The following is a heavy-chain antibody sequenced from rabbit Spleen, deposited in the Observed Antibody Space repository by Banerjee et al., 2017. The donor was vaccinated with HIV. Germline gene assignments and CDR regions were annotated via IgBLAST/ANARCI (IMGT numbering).Heavy chain of an antibody. CDR3: ARGGSNGYGV. CDR1: GFSFSSSDY. D-gene: IGHD1-1*01. J-gene: IGHJ4*01. CDR2: IAGSSSGFT. Sequence: QEQLVESGGGLVQPEGSLTLTGTASGFSFSSSDYMCWVRQAPGKGLEWISCIAGSSSGFTYSATWAKGRFTCSKTSSTTVTLQMTSLTAADTATYFCARGGSNGYGVWGPGTLVTVS. V-gene: IGHV1S45*01.